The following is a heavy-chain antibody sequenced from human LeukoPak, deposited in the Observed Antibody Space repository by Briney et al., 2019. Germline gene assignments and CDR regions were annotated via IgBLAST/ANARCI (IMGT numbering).Heavy chain of an antibody. CDR1: GGSISSNYW. V-gene: IGHV4-4*02. CDR3: AREMITMTGPLPWFDP. Sequence: SGTLSLTCAVSGGSISSNYWWNWVRQPPGKGLEWIGEVSRSGSTNYNPSLKRRVTISVDKSKNKFSLNLTSVTAADTAVYYCAREMITMTGPLPWFDPWGKEPWSPSPQ. D-gene: IGHD3-9*01. J-gene: IGHJ5*01. CDR2: VSRSGST.